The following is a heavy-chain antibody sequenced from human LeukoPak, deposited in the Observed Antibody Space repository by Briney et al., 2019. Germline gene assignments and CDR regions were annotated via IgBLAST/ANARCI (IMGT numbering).Heavy chain of an antibody. CDR2: TTSKTDGGTT. J-gene: IGHJ4*02. CDR3: ATDESNSLFY. CDR1: GFTYGTYA. D-gene: IGHD2-8*01. V-gene: IGHV3-15*01. Sequence: AGGSLRLSCAASGFTYGTYAVSRVRQAPGKGLEWIGRTTSKTDGGTTDSAAPVKGRFTISRDDSKNTLYLQMNSLKTEDTAVYYCATDESNSLFYWGQGTLVTVSS.